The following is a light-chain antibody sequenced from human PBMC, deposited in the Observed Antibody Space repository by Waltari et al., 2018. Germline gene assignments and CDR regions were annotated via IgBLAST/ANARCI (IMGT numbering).Light chain of an antibody. CDR3: CSYVGLGTYV. Sequence: QSGLAQPASASGSPGQSITIPFTATRSGVGTYNLVSWYQQRPGKAPRLLIYEVTKRAPGTSDRFSASKSGNTASLSISGLQAQEDEADYYCCSYVGLGTYVFGTGTKVTV. V-gene: IGLV2-23*02. CDR2: EVT. J-gene: IGLJ1*01. CDR1: RSGVGTYNL.